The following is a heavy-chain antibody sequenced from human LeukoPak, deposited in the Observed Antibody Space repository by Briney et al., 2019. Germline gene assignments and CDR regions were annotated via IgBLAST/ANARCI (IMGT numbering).Heavy chain of an antibody. Sequence: SETLSLTCTVSGGSISTYYWSWIRQPPGKGLEWIGYIYYSGSTNYNPSLNSRVTISVDTSKNQFSLKRSSVTAADTAVSYCARVVEVPVSAWFDPWGQGTLVTVSS. V-gene: IGHV4-59*01. CDR1: GGSISTYY. J-gene: IGHJ5*02. D-gene: IGHD3-3*01. CDR2: IYYSGST. CDR3: ARVVEVPVSAWFDP.